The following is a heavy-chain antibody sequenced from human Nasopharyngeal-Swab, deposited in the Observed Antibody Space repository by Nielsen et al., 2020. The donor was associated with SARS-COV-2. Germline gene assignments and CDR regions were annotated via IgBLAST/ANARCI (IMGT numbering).Heavy chain of an antibody. J-gene: IGHJ4*02. CDR1: GGTFSSYA. Sequence: SVKVSCKASGGTFSSYAISWVRQAPGQGLEWMGGIIPILGIANYAQKFQGRVTITADKSTSTAYMELRSLRSDDTAVYYCAREEVITIFGVVAYYFDYWGQGTLVTVSS. CDR3: AREEVITIFGVVAYYFDY. CDR2: IIPILGIA. D-gene: IGHD3-3*01. V-gene: IGHV1-69*10.